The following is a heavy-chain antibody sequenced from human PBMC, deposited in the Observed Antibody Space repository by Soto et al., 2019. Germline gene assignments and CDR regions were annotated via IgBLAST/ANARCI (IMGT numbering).Heavy chain of an antibody. CDR3: AKSPDFYYDGMDV. V-gene: IGHV3-23*01. J-gene: IGHJ6*02. Sequence: EVQLLESGGGLVQPGGSQRLSCAASGFTFSGYAMTWVRQAPGKGLEWVSSISGSGANTYYADSVKGRFTISRDNSKNTLALQMTSLRADDTAVYYCAKSPDFYYDGMDVWGQGTTVTVS. CDR2: ISGSGANT. CDR1: GFTFSGYA.